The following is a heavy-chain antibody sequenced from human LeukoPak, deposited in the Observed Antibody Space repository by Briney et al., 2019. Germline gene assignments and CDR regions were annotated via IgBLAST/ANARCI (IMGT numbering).Heavy chain of an antibody. Sequence: ASVKVSCKTSGYTFIGHYIHWVRQAPGQGLEWMGWINPKNGGANYAPRFRGRVTTTRDRSTSTVYMELTRLTSDDTAVYYCARASFWESPVNWFDPWGQGTLVTVSS. CDR2: INPKNGGA. J-gene: IGHJ5*02. D-gene: IGHD3-16*01. V-gene: IGHV1-2*07. CDR1: GYTFIGHY. CDR3: ARASFWESPVNWFDP.